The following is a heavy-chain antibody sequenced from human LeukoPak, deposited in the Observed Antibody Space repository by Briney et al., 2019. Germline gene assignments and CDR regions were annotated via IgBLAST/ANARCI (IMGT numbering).Heavy chain of an antibody. CDR1: GGSISSYY. CDR2: IYYSGST. Sequence: PSETLSLTCTVSGGSISSYYWSWIRQPPGKGLEWIGYIYYSGSTYYNPSLKSRVTISVDTSKNQFSLKLSSVTAADTAVYYCARAATYYDFWSGYLFDYWGQGTLVTVSS. V-gene: IGHV4-59*01. D-gene: IGHD3-3*01. CDR3: ARAATYYDFWSGYLFDY. J-gene: IGHJ4*02.